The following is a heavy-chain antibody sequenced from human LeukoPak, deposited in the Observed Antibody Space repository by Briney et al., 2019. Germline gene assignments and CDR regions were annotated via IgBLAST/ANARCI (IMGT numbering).Heavy chain of an antibody. CDR2: IYYSGST. CDR3: ARSASGYYGSGSSYFWFDP. CDR1: GGSISSYY. Sequence: SETLSLTCTVSGGSISSYYWSWIRQPPGKGLEWIGYIYYSGSTNYNPSLKSRVTISVDTSKNQFSLKLSSVTAADTAVYYCARSASGYYGSGSSYFWFDPWGQGTLVTVSS. D-gene: IGHD3-10*01. J-gene: IGHJ5*02. V-gene: IGHV4-59*12.